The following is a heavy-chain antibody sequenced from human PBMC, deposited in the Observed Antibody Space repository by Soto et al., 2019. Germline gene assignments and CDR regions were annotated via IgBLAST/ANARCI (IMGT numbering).Heavy chain of an antibody. Sequence: SETLSLTCTVSGGSISSYYWSWIRQPPGKGLEWIGHIYYSGSTNYNPSLKSRVTISVDTSKNQFSLKLSSVTAADTAVYYCARGVMITFGGVIATGAFDIWGQGTMVTVSS. CDR3: ARGVMITFGGVIATGAFDI. D-gene: IGHD3-16*02. V-gene: IGHV4-59*01. J-gene: IGHJ3*02. CDR1: GGSISSYY. CDR2: IYYSGST.